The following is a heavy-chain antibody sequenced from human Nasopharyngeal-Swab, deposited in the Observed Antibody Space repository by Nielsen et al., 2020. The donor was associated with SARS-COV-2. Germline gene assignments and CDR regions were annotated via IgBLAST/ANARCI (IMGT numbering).Heavy chain of an antibody. CDR2: INPNSGGT. D-gene: IGHD2-8*01. Sequence: ASVKVSCKASGYTFTGYYMHWVRQAPGQGLEWMGWINPNSGGTNYAQKFQGWVTMTRDTSISTAYMELSRLRSDDTAVYYCARDIPPSDWVVLMVYAVNYYYGMDVWGQGTTDTVSS. CDR3: ARDIPPSDWVVLMVYAVNYYYGMDV. V-gene: IGHV1-2*04. J-gene: IGHJ6*02. CDR1: GYTFTGYY.